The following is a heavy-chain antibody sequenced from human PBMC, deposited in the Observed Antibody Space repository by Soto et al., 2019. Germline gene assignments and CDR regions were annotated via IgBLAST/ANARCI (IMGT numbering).Heavy chain of an antibody. CDR3: ARATRRGYCTNGVCPVGMDV. J-gene: IGHJ6*02. CDR1: GFTFSSYW. D-gene: IGHD2-8*01. Sequence: GGSLRLSCAASGFTFSSYWMSWVRQAPGKGLEWVANIKQDGSEKYYVDSVKGRFTISRDNAKNSLYLQMNSLRAEDTAVYYCARATRRGYCTNGVCPVGMDVWGQGTTVTVSS. CDR2: IKQDGSEK. V-gene: IGHV3-7*01.